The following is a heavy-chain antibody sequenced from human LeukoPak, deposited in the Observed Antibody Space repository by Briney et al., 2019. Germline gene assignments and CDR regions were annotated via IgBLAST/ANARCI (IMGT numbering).Heavy chain of an antibody. V-gene: IGHV4-31*03. J-gene: IGHJ4*02. Sequence: SETLSLTCTVSGSSISSGGYYWSWIRQHPGKGLEWVGYIYYSGSTYYNPSLKSRVTISVDTSKNQFSLKLSSVTAADTAVYYCARVSDDFWSGYYKDWGQGTLVTVSS. CDR2: IYYSGST. D-gene: IGHD3-3*01. CDR3: ARVSDDFWSGYYKD. CDR1: GSSISSGGYY.